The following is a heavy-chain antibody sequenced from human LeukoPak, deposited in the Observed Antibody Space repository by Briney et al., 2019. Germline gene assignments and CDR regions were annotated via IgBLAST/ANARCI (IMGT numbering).Heavy chain of an antibody. CDR2: IIPILGIA. V-gene: IGHV1-69*04. Sequence: SVKVSCKASGGTFSSYTISWVRQAPGQGLEWMGRIIPILGIANYAQKFQGRVTITAGKSTSTAYMELSSLRSEDTAVYYCARDQVDSRAPWFDPWGQGTLVTVSS. D-gene: IGHD3-22*01. CDR1: GGTFSSYT. CDR3: ARDQVDSRAPWFDP. J-gene: IGHJ5*02.